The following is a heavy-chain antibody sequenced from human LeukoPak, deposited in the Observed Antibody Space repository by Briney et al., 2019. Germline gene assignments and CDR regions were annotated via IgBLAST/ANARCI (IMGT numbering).Heavy chain of an antibody. CDR3: ARERGGSRGLDY. Sequence: SVKVSCKASGGTFSSYAISWVRQAPGQGLEWMGGIIPIFGTANYAQKFQGRVTITADESTSTAYMELSSLRSEDTAVYYCARERGGSRGLDYWGQGTLVTVSS. CDR1: GGTFSSYA. J-gene: IGHJ4*02. D-gene: IGHD2-15*01. CDR2: IIPIFGTA. V-gene: IGHV1-69*13.